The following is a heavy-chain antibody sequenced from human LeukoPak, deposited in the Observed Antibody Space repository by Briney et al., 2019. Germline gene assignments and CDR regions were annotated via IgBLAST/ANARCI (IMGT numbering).Heavy chain of an antibody. CDR2: IYKTGST. J-gene: IGHJ4*02. CDR3: ARGVLR. Sequence: NSSETLSLTCTVSGGSITSGGYYWSWIRQRPGKGLEWIGYIYKTGSTYYNPSLKSRVTMSVDTSRNQFSLKLNSVTAADTAVYYCARGVLRWGQGTLVTVSS. CDR1: GGSITSGGYY. V-gene: IGHV4-31*03.